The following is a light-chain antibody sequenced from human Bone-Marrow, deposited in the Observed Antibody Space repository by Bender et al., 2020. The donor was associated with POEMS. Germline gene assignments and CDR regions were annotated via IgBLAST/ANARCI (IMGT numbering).Light chain of an antibody. CDR3: ATWDDSLNGLV. CDR1: SSKFGSYP. V-gene: IGLV1-44*01. J-gene: IGLJ3*02. CDR2: NNS. Sequence: QSVLTQPPSASGTLGQRVTISCSGSSSKFGSYPVNWYQQLPGAAPKLVIFNNSQRPSGVPDRLSGSNSGTSASLAISGRLSDDEADFYCATWDDSLNGLVFGGGTKLTVL.